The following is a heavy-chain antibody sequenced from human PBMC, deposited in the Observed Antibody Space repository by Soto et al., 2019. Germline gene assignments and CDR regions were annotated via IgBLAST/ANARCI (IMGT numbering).Heavy chain of an antibody. J-gene: IGHJ4*02. CDR3: ARAGPRDGYSKHFDY. V-gene: IGHV1-46*03. Sequence: QVQLVQSGAEVKKPGASVKVSCKASGYTFTTYFMHWVRQAPGQGLEWMGIINPSLASTTYAQKFQGKVTRTRDTSTTTVYLELGILTSEDTAVYFCARAGPRDGYSKHFDYWGQGTLVTVSS. CDR2: INPSLAST. D-gene: IGHD2-15*01. CDR1: GYTFTTYF.